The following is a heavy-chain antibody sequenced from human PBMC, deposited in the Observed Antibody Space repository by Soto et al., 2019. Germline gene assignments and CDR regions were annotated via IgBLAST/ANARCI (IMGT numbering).Heavy chain of an antibody. D-gene: IGHD2-8*02. V-gene: IGHV3-13*01. J-gene: IGHJ6*02. Sequence: EVQLVESGGALVQPGGSLRLSCTASGFTFNNYDMHWVRQATGKGLEWLSGIGAAGDTYYPGAVNGRFTISRDNARNSLYLQMNSLSAADTAVYYCVRGVLGPGDYYDGMDVWGQGTTVTVSS. CDR1: GFTFNNYD. CDR3: VRGVLGPGDYYDGMDV. CDR2: IGAAGDT.